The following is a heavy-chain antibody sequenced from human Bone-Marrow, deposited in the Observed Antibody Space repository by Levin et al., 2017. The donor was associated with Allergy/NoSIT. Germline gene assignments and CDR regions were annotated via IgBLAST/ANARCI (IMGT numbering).Heavy chain of an antibody. D-gene: IGHD5-12*01. CDR1: GGSIRNSY. J-gene: IGHJ6*02. V-gene: IGHV4-59*01. Sequence: SQTLSLPCSVSGGSIRNSYWSWIRQAPGKGLEWIGYIKNSGTTKYNPSLNSRVTISADTSKNQVSLRLTSVTAADTAVYYCASLGYTISYYDYAMDVWGQGTTVTVSS. CDR3: ASLGYTISYYDYAMDV. CDR2: IKNSGTT.